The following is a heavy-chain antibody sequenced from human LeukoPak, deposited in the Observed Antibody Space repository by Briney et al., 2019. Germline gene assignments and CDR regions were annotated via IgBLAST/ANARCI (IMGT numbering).Heavy chain of an antibody. CDR1: GFTFSSYG. D-gene: IGHD6-19*01. J-gene: IGHJ4*02. CDR2: ISYDGSNK. CDR3: AKGSSGWYYFDY. Sequence: QPGGSLRLSCAASGFTFSSYGMHWVRQAPGKGLEWVAVISYDGSNKYYAASVKGRFTISRDNSKNTLYLQMNSLRAEDTAVYYCAKGSSGWYYFDYWGQGTLVTVSS. V-gene: IGHV3-30*18.